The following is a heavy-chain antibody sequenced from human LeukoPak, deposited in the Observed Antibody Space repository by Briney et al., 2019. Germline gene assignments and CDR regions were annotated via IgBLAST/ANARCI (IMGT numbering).Heavy chain of an antibody. CDR1: GFTFSTHS. D-gene: IGHD6-19*01. Sequence: GGSLRLSCAASGFTFSTHSMTWVRQGPGKGLEWVSSIYPSGDSTFYADSVKGRFPISRDNSKNTLYLQMSSLRTEDTAIYYCAKDVVPDSGWDLDYWGQGTLVTVSS. J-gene: IGHJ4*02. CDR2: IYPSGDST. CDR3: AKDVVPDSGWDLDY. V-gene: IGHV3-23*01.